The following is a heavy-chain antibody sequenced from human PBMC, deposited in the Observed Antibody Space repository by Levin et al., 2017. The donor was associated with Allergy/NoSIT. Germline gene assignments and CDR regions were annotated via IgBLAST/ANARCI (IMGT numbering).Heavy chain of an antibody. V-gene: IGHV3-23*01. CDR3: AKTPAPRIQVFLPYYYYYMDV. Sequence: GESLKISCAGSGFTFNNFAMNWVRQTPGKGLEWVSSIRGNGGTTYYADSVKGRFTISRDNSKNTLYLQMNSLRTDDTAIHYCAKTPAPRIQVFLPYYYYYMDVWGKGTTVTVSS. CDR1: GFTFNNFA. D-gene: IGHD1-14*01. J-gene: IGHJ6*03. CDR2: IRGNGGTT.